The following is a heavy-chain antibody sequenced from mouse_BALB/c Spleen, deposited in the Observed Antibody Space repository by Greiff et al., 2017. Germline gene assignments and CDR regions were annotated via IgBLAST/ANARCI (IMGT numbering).Heavy chain of an antibody. CDR2: ISSGSSTI. CDR1: GFTFSSFG. CDR3: ARSGDYDGTWFAY. Sequence: EVKVVESGGGLVQPGGSRKLSCAASGFTFSSFGMHWVRQAPEKGLEWVAYISSGSSTIYYADTVKGRFTISRDNPKNTLFLQMTSLRSEDTAMYYCARSGDYDGTWFAYWGQGTLVTVSA. J-gene: IGHJ3*01. D-gene: IGHD2-4*01. V-gene: IGHV5-17*02.